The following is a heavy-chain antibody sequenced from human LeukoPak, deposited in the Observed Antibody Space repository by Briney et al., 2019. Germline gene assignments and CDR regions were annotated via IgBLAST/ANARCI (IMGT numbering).Heavy chain of an antibody. CDR3: AKPDCSSTSCPFDY. CDR1: GFTFSNYG. CDR2: LWTDGSNK. J-gene: IGHJ4*02. D-gene: IGHD2-2*01. Sequence: PGGSLRLSCTASGFTFSNYGMHWVRQAPGKGLEWVALLWTDGSNKHYADSVKGRFTISRDNSKNTLYLQMNSLRAEDTAVYYCAKPDCSSTSCPFDYWGQGTLVTVSS. V-gene: IGHV3-30*02.